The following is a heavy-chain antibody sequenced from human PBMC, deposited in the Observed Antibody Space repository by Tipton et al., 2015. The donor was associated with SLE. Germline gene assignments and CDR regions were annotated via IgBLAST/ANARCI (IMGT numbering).Heavy chain of an antibody. J-gene: IGHJ3*02. Sequence: TLSLTCSIYGGSFGGYYWSWIRQPPGKGLEWIGEINHGGSTNYNPSLKSRVTISVDTSKNQFSLKLSSVTAADTAVYYCAQAHLWGSYRYASDIWGQGTMVTFSS. CDR3: AQAHLWGSYRYASDI. V-gene: IGHV4-34*01. D-gene: IGHD3-16*02. CDR2: INHGGST. CDR1: GGSFGGYY.